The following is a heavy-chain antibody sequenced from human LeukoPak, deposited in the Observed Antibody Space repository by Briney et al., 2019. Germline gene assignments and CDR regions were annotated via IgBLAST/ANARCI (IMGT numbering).Heavy chain of an antibody. V-gene: IGHV5-51*01. CDR1: GYNFISNW. D-gene: IGHD5-12*01. CDR2: IYPHDSET. J-gene: IGHJ4*02. Sequence: GESLKISCQGSGYNFISNWIGWVRQTPGKGLEFLGIIYPHDSETIYSPSFQGQVTVSADKSISTAYLQWNSLKASDTAMYYCARVDRRGYSDYTAILPDYWGQGTLVTVSS. CDR3: ARVDRRGYSDYTAILPDY.